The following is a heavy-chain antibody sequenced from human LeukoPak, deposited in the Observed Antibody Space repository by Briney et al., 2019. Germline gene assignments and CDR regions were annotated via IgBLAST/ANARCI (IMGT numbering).Heavy chain of an antibody. CDR3: ARGGGDLLTPGALHEH. D-gene: IGHD2-21*02. Sequence: KTSETLSLTCDVDGGSLHGYYWTWIRQPPGKGLEWIGYIYYSGSTYYNPSLKSRVTISVDASKNQFSLKLSSVTAADTAVYYCARGGGDLLTPGALHEHWGQGTLVTVSS. V-gene: IGHV4-30-4*08. CDR2: IYYSGST. CDR1: GGSLHGYY. J-gene: IGHJ1*01.